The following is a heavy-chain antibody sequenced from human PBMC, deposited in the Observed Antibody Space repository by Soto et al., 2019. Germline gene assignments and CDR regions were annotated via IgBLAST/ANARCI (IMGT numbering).Heavy chain of an antibody. D-gene: IGHD3-16*01. J-gene: IGHJ4*02. V-gene: IGHV3-23*01. CDR2: ISTDSSRA. CDR1: GFTFNTFE. Sequence: EVQLLESGGGLVQPGGSLRLSCAASGFTFNTFEMSWVRQAPGRGREWVSFISTDSSRAYYADAVKGRFTISRDNSKQRVFCQWNGRKAEATPVNPWVKGGCLDFWGQGPLLTVSS. CDR3: VKGGCLDF.